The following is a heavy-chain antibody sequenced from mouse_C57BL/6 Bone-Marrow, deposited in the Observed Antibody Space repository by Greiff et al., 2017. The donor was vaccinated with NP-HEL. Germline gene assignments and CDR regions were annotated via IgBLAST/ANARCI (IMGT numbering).Heavy chain of an antibody. Sequence: QVQLQQPGAELVKPGASVKMSCKASGYPFTSYWLTWVKQRPGKGLEWIGDIYPGSGSNNSNAKFKSKATLTVDTSSSTAYMQLSILTSEDAAFYYCARRDYWGQGTTLTVSS. CDR1: GYPFTSYW. CDR3: ARRDY. J-gene: IGHJ2*01. V-gene: IGHV1-55*01. CDR2: IYPGSGSN.